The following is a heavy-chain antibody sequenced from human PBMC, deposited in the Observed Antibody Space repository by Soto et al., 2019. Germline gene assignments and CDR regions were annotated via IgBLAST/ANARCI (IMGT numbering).Heavy chain of an antibody. CDR2: IGTAGDT. D-gene: IGHD3-22*01. V-gene: IGHV3-13*01. J-gene: IGHJ6*02. Sequence: GTLRLSCAASGFTFSSYDMHWVRQATGKGLEWVSAIGTAGDTYYPGSVKGRFTISRENAKNSLYLQMNSLRVGDTAVYYCARAGYYDSSGYYHYYYYGMDVWGQGTTVTVSS. CDR3: ARAGYYDSSGYYHYYYYGMDV. CDR1: GFTFSSYD.